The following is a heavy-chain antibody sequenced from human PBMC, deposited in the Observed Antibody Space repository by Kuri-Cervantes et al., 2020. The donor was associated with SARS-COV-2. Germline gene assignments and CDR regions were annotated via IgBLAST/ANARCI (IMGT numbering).Heavy chain of an antibody. CDR1: GFTFSSYS. CDR3: ARVMMYGGFLGRPLAY. J-gene: IGHJ4*02. Sequence: GESLKISCAASGFTFSSYSMSWVRQAPGKGLEWVSSISSSSSYIYYADSVKGRFTISRDNAKNSLYLQMNSLRAEDTAVYYCARVMMYGGFLGRPLAYWGQGTLVTVSS. D-gene: IGHD2-8*01. CDR2: ISSSSSYI. V-gene: IGHV3-21*01.